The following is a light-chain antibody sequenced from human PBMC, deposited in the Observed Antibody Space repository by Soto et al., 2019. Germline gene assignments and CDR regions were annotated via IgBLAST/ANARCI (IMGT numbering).Light chain of an antibody. J-gene: IGLJ1*01. CDR3: ISYTSSSLYV. Sequence: QSALTQPASVSGSPGQSITLSCTGTSSDVGGYKYVSWYQPHPGKAPKLMIYDVNNRPSGVSNRFSGSKSGNTASLTISGLQAEDEAEYYCISYTSSSLYVFGTGTKLTVL. CDR2: DVN. CDR1: SSDVGGYKY. V-gene: IGLV2-14*01.